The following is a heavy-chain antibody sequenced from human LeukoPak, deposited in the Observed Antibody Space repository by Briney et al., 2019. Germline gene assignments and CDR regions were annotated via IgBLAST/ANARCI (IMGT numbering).Heavy chain of an antibody. Sequence: PGGSLRLSCAASGFTSSTYAMTWVRQAPGKGLEWVSSISSSSSYIYYADSVKGRFTISRDNAKNSLYLQMNSLRAEDTAVYYCARDRDVWTGTIGPTDYWGQGTLVTVSS. J-gene: IGHJ4*02. V-gene: IGHV3-21*01. CDR3: ARDRDVWTGTIGPTDY. CDR2: ISSSSSYI. CDR1: GFTSSTYA. D-gene: IGHD1-7*01.